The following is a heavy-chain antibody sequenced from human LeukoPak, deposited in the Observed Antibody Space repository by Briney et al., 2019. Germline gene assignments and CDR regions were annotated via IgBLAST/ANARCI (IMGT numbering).Heavy chain of an antibody. CDR2: IYYSGST. J-gene: IGHJ4*02. D-gene: IGHD3-22*01. V-gene: IGHV4-59*12. Sequence: SETLSLTCTVSGGSISSYYWSWIRQPPGKGLEWIGYIYYSGSTYYNPSLKSRVTISVDTSKNQLSLKLSSVTAADTAVYYCARAGFYYDSSFRGRDYWGQGTLVTVSS. CDR1: GGSISSYY. CDR3: ARAGFYYDSSFRGRDY.